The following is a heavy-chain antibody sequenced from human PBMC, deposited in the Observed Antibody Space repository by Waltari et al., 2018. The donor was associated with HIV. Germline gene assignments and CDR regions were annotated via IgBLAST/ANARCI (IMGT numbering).Heavy chain of an antibody. D-gene: IGHD6-13*01. Sequence: QVQLQESGPGLVKPSETLSLTCTVSGDAVSSGSFYWSWMRQPPGKGLEWLGNTYYSGRTSYNPSLNSRVTISIDASKNQFSLKLRSVTAADTAVYYCARVIAAAGLRFDSWGQGTLVTVSS. CDR3: ARVIAAAGLRFDS. V-gene: IGHV4-61*01. CDR2: TYYSGRT. CDR1: GDAVSSGSFY. J-gene: IGHJ4*02.